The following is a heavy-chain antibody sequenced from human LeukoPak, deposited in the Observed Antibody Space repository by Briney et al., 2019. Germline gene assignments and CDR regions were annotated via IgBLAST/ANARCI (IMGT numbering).Heavy chain of an antibody. V-gene: IGHV4-39*07. D-gene: IGHD3-3*01. J-gene: IGHJ4*02. CDR3: ARDNVQSFFGVVIRGYFDY. CDR1: GGSIRSYN. CDR2: IYYSGST. Sequence: SETLSLTCTVSGGSIRSYNWHWIRQPPGKGLEWIGSIYYSGSTYYNPSLKSRVTISVDTSKNQFSLKLSSVTAADTAVYYCARDNVQSFFGVVIRGYFDYWGQGTLVTVSS.